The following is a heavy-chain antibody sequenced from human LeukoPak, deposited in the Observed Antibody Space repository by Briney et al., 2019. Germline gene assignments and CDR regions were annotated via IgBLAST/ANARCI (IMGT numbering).Heavy chain of an antibody. D-gene: IGHD2-15*01. CDR1: GFTFSSYA. CDR3: AKGAVVVVAATFGLDY. Sequence: GGSLRLSCAASGFTFSSYAMSWVRQAPGKGLEWVSAICGSGGSTYYADSVKGRFTISRDNSKNTLYLQMNSLRAEDTAVYYCAKGAVVVVAATFGLDYWGQGTLVTVSS. V-gene: IGHV3-23*01. CDR2: ICGSGGST. J-gene: IGHJ4*02.